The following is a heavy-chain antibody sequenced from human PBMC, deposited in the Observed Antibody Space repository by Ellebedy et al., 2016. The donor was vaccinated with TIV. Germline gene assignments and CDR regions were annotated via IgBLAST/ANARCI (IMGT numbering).Heavy chain of an antibody. CDR1: GFSFSNSW. V-gene: IGHV3-74*01. CDR2: IYGDGSRT. Sequence: PGGSLRLSCEASGFSFSNSWLHWVRQAPGKGLVWISRIYGDGSRTNYVDSVKGRFTISKDNSKNTLYLQMNSLRVEDTVVYYCIFKGMSARLYWGQGTLVTVSS. D-gene: IGHD6-6*01. CDR3: IFKGMSARLY. J-gene: IGHJ1*01.